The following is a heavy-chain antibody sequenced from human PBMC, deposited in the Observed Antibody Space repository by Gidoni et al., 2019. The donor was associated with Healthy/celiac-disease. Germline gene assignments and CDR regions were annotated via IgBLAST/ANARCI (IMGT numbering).Heavy chain of an antibody. V-gene: IGHV5-10-1*03. J-gene: IGHJ6*02. Sequence: EVQLVQSGAEVKKPGESLRISCKGSGYSFTSYWISWVRQMPGKGLEWMGRIDPSDSYTNYSPSFQGHVTISADKSISTAYLQWSSLKASDTAMYYCASNGIRVTTPSLPGYYGMDVWGQGTTVTVSS. CDR2: IDPSDSYT. CDR1: GYSFTSYW. CDR3: ASNGIRVTTPSLPGYYGMDV. D-gene: IGHD4-4*01.